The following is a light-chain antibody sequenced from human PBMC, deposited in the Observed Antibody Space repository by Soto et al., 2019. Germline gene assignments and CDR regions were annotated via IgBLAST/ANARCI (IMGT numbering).Light chain of an antibody. J-gene: IGKJ1*01. CDR1: QSVRDRY. V-gene: IGKV3-20*01. CDR2: DTS. CDR3: QQYVSSPGT. Sequence: EIVLTQSPGTLSLSPGERATLSCRASQSVRDRYLAWYQQKPGQAPSLLIYDTSTRATGVPDRFSGSGSGTEFALTISRVEPEDFAIYFCQQYVSSPGTFGQGTKVEI.